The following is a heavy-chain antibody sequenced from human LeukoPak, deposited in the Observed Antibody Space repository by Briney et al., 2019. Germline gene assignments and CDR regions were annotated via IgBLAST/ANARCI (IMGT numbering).Heavy chain of an antibody. D-gene: IGHD3-10*01. CDR2: IEGDGSRT. Sequence: PGGSLRLSCAASGFTFRNFWMHWVRQAPGKGLVWVSSIEGDGSRTNYADSVKGRFTISRDSAENTLYLQMNSLRGEDTAVYFCARATSGTSYEYWGQGTLVTVSS. CDR3: ARATSGTSYEY. V-gene: IGHV3-74*01. CDR1: GFTFRNFW. J-gene: IGHJ4*02.